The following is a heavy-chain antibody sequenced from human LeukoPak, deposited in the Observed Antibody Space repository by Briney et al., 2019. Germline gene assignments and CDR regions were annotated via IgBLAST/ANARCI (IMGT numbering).Heavy chain of an antibody. CDR3: TRERSGYYPNWFDP. J-gene: IGHJ5*02. D-gene: IGHD3-22*01. V-gene: IGHV1-69*13. Sequence: GASVKVSCKASGGTFSSYAISWVRQAPGQGLEWMGGIIPIFGTANYAQKFQGRVTITADESTSTAYMELSSLRSEDTAVYYCTRERSGYYPNWFDPWGQGTLVTVSS. CDR2: IIPIFGTA. CDR1: GGTFSSYA.